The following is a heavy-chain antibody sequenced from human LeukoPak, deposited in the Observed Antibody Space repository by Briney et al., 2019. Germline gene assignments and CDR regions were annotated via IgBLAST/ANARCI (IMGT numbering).Heavy chain of an antibody. CDR3: AVPGYSSGWYYFDY. CDR1: GYTFSSYD. Sequence: ASVTVSRKASGYTFSSYDINWVRQATGQGLEWMGWMNPNSGNTGYAQKFQGRVTITADKSTSTAYMELSSLRSEDTAVYYCAVPGYSSGWYYFDYWGQGTLVTVSS. D-gene: IGHD6-19*01. CDR2: MNPNSGNT. V-gene: IGHV1-8*01. J-gene: IGHJ4*02.